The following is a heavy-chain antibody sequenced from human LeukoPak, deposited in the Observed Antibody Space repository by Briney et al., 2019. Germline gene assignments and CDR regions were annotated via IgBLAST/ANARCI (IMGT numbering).Heavy chain of an antibody. J-gene: IGHJ4*02. CDR2: IYYSGST. V-gene: IGHV4-59*08. CDR3: ARRAYGSGSLDY. D-gene: IGHD3-10*01. CDR1: GGSISSYY. Sequence: SETLSLTCTVSGGSISSYYWSWIRQPPGKGLEWIGYIYYSGSTNYNPSLKSRVTISVDTSKSQFSLKLSSVTAADTAVYYCARRAYGSGSLDYWGQGTPVTVSS.